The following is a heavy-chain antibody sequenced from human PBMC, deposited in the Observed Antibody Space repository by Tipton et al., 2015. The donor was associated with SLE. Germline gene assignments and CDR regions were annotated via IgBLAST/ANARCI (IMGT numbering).Heavy chain of an antibody. D-gene: IGHD2-2*01. CDR3: ARTGGYCSSTSCYGGWFDP. V-gene: IGHV4-39*01. CDR1: GGSISSSSYY. Sequence: TLSLTCTVSGGSISSSSYYWGWIRQPPGKGLEWIGSIYYSGSTYYNPSLKSRVTISVDTSKNQFSLKLSSVTAADTAVYYCARTGGYCSSTSCYGGWFDPWGQGTLVTASS. J-gene: IGHJ5*02. CDR2: IYYSGST.